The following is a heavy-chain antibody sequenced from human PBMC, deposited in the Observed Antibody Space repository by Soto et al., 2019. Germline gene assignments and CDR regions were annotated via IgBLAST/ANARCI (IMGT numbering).Heavy chain of an antibody. CDR3: ARDLWGYCGADCYPLDV. J-gene: IGHJ6*02. CDR1: GGSISSYY. CDR2: MYNTGST. Sequence: TLSLTCTVSGGSISSYYWSWIRQPPGKGLEWIGYMYNTGSTIYNPSLKSRVTISVDTSKNQFSLKLNSVTAADTAVYYCARDLWGYCGADCYPLDVWGQGTTVTVSS. D-gene: IGHD2-21*02. V-gene: IGHV4-59*01.